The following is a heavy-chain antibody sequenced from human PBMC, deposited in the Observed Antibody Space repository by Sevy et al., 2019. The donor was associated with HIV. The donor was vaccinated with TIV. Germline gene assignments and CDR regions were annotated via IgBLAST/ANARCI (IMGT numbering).Heavy chain of an antibody. CDR3: ARDWNCNSGGYYYHYMDI. D-gene: IGHD1-7*01. Sequence: GGSLRLSCTASGFSFDDYDINWVRQAPGKGLEWVSSIRGTSNYIYYTDSVKGRFTISRDNAKNSLYLQMNSLRAEDTAVYYCARDWNCNSGGYYYHYMDIWGKGTTVTVSS. CDR1: GFSFDDYD. CDR2: IRGTSNYI. J-gene: IGHJ6*03. V-gene: IGHV3-21*01.